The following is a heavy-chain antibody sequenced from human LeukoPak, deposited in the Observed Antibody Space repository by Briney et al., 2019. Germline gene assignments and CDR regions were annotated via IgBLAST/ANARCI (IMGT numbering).Heavy chain of an antibody. CDR2: IIPIFGTA. CDR3: ARKSYYDSSGYYSGWFDP. J-gene: IGHJ5*02. CDR1: GGTFSSYA. V-gene: IGHV1-69*13. Sequence: ASVKVSCKASGGTFSSYAISWVRQAPGQGLEWMGGIIPIFGTANYAQKFQGRVTITADESTSTAYMELSSLRSEDTAVYYCARKSYYDSSGYYSGWFDPWGQGTLVTASS. D-gene: IGHD3-22*01.